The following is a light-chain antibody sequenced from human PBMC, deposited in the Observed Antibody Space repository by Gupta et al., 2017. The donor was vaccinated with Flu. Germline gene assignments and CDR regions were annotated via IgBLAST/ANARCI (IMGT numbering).Light chain of an antibody. CDR1: STNIGNNY. Sequence: VLTQPPSVSAAPGPTVTISCPGSSTNIGNNYVSWYRQLPGAAPKPLSYDNYKRPSGIPDQISGSKSGTSATLGITELQTGDEADYYCATWRSGLSSWVFGGGTKLTVL. CDR3: ATWRSGLSSWV. J-gene: IGLJ3*02. CDR2: DNY. V-gene: IGLV1-51*01.